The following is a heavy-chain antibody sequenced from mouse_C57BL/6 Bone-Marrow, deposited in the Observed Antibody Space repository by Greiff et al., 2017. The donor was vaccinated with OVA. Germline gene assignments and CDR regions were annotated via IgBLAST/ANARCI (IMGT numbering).Heavy chain of an antibody. V-gene: IGHV1-81*01. J-gene: IGHJ3*01. D-gene: IGHD1-2*01. CDR3: ARSGIIFAY. Sequence: VQLQESGAELARPGASVKLSCKASGYTFTSYGISWVKQRTGQGLEWIGEISPRSGNTYYNEKFKGKATLTADKSSSTAYMELRSLTSEDAAVYFCARSGIIFAYWGQGTLVTVSA. CDR1: GYTFTSYG. CDR2: ISPRSGNT.